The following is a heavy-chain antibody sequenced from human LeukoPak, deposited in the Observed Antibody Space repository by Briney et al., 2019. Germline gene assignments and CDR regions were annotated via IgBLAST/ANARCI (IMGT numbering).Heavy chain of an antibody. CDR2: MNSNSGGA. J-gene: IGHJ4*02. D-gene: IGHD2-15*01. Sequence: ASVKVSCKASGYTFTEYFMHWVRQAPGQGLEWMGWMNSNSGGANYAQKFQGRVTMTRDTSTNTAYMELSSLRSDDSAVYYCARGHRSIGTCDVFYFDYWGQGILVTVSS. V-gene: IGHV1-2*02. CDR1: GYTFTEYF. CDR3: ARGHRSIGTCDVFYFDY.